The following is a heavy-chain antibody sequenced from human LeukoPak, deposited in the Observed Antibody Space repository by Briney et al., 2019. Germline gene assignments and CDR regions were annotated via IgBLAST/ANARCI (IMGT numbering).Heavy chain of an antibody. Sequence: TLSLTCTVSGGSISSGSYYWSWIRQPPGKGLEWIGYIYHSGSTYYNPSLKSRVTISVDRSKNQFSLKLSSVTAADTAVYYSARGGELRFLEWSHGAYYMDVWGKGTTVTVSS. CDR2: IYHSGST. CDR3: ARGGELRFLEWSHGAYYMDV. CDR1: GGSISSGSYY. V-gene: IGHV4-30-2*01. D-gene: IGHD3-3*01. J-gene: IGHJ6*03.